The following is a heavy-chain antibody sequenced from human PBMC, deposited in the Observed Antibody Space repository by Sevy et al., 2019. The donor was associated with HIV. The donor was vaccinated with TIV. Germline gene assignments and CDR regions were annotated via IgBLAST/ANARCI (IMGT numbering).Heavy chain of an antibody. Sequence: SETMSLTCTVSGGSISSGSYYWSWIRQPAGKGLEWIGRIYTSGSTNYNPSLKSRVTMSVDTSKNQFSLKLSSVTAADTAVYYCARVARGYSYGYVRWAANWFDPWGHGTLVTVSS. D-gene: IGHD5-18*01. V-gene: IGHV4-61*02. CDR2: IYTSGST. CDR1: GGSISSGSYY. CDR3: ARVARGYSYGYVRWAANWFDP. J-gene: IGHJ5*02.